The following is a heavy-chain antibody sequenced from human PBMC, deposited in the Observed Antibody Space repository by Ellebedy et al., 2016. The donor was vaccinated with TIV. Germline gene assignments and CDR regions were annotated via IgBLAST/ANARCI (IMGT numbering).Heavy chain of an antibody. CDR3: VRDWGFCDADCHNFDY. CDR2: ISGSGDNT. Sequence: PGGSLRLSCAASGLTFSSHAMSWVRQAPGKGLEWVSPISGSGDNTYYADSVKGPFTISRDNVQRSLPLQMNSLRADDTGAYYCVRDWGFCDADCHNFDYWGRGTPVTVSS. CDR1: GLTFSSHA. V-gene: IGHV3-23*01. J-gene: IGHJ4*02. D-gene: IGHD2-21*02.